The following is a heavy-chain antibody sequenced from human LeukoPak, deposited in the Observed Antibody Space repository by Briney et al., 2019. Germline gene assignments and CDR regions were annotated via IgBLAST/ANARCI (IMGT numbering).Heavy chain of an antibody. Sequence: SETLSLTCTVSGGSISSSSYYWGWIRQPPGKGLEWIGSIYYSGSTYYNPSLKSRVTISVDTSKNQFSLKLSSVTAADTAVYYCASSLYDILTNDAFDIWGQGTMVTVSS. J-gene: IGHJ3*02. V-gene: IGHV4-39*01. CDR2: IYYSGST. CDR3: ASSLYDILTNDAFDI. CDR1: GGSISSSSYY. D-gene: IGHD3-9*01.